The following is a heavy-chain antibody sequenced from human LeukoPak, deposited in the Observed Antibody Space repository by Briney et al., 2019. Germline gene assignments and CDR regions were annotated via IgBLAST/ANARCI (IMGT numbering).Heavy chain of an antibody. V-gene: IGHV4-34*01. CDR3: ARGGIAAAGTNDY. D-gene: IGHD6-13*01. CDR2: INHSGST. J-gene: IGHJ4*02. Sequence: SETLSLTCAVYGGSFSGYYWSWIRQPPGKGLEWIGEINHSGSTNYNPSLKSRVTISVDTSKNQFSLKLSSVTAADTAVYYCARGGIAAAGTNDYWGQGTLVTVSS. CDR1: GGSFSGYY.